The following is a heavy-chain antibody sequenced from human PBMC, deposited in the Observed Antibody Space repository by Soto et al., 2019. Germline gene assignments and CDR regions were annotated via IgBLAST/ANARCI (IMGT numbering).Heavy chain of an antibody. CDR3: ARDGQSLAPYALDV. Sequence: QVQVVESGGGVVQPGRSLRLSCTVSGFTFSGHAMHWVRQPPGKGLEWVAQIWYDGSNKYYADSVKGRFTISRDNSKNTLYVQMASLRVEDTAVYYCARDGQSLAPYALDVWGQGTSVTVSS. V-gene: IGHV3-33*01. D-gene: IGHD6-19*01. CDR2: IWYDGSNK. CDR1: GFTFSGHA. J-gene: IGHJ6*02.